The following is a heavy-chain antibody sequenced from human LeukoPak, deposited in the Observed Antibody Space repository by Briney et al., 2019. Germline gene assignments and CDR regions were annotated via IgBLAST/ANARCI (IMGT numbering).Heavy chain of an antibody. CDR3: AGVGGLYGSPDY. J-gene: IGHJ4*02. D-gene: IGHD2-15*01. Sequence: GGSLRLSCAASGFTFSSYAMHWVRQAPGKGLEWVTVMSYDGTTEYYSDSVKGRFTISRDNSKNTLYLQMNSLRPEDTALYYCAGVGGLYGSPDYWGQGTLVTVSS. V-gene: IGHV3-30*04. CDR2: MSYDGTTE. CDR1: GFTFSSYA.